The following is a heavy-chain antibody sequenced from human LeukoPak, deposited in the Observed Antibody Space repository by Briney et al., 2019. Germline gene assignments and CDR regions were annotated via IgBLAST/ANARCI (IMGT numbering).Heavy chain of an antibody. CDR3: ARDQYDSVWGSYRPYFDF. CDR1: GYTSSSYG. D-gene: IGHD3-16*02. V-gene: IGHV1-18*04. CDR2: ISPYTGDT. J-gene: IGHJ4*02. Sequence: ASVKVSFKASGYTSSSYGSSWVRQAPGQGLEWMGSISPYTGDTKYAERLQDRVIMTTDTSTRTAYMELRSLTSDDTAVFYCARDQYDSVWGSYRPYFDFWGQGTLVTVSS.